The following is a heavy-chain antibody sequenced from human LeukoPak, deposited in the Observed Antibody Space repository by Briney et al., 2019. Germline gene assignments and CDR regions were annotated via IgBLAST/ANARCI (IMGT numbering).Heavy chain of an antibody. J-gene: IGHJ3*02. D-gene: IGHD1-26*01. CDR1: GFTFDDYA. V-gene: IGHV3-9*01. Sequence: PGRSLRLSCAASGFTFDDYAMHWVPQAPGKGLEWVSGISWNSGSIGYADSVKGRFTISRDNAKNSLYLQMNSLRAEDTALYYCAKDRGRWELLRNAFDIWGQGTMVTVSS. CDR2: ISWNSGSI. CDR3: AKDRGRWELLRNAFDI.